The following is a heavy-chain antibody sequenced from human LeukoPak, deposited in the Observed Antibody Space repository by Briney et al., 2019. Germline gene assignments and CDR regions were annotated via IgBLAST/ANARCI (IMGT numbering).Heavy chain of an antibody. V-gene: IGHV3-30*02. CDR1: GFTFSSYG. CDR3: ARDYGGSSPFDY. J-gene: IGHJ4*02. CDR2: IRYDGSNK. Sequence: GGSLRLSCAASGFTFSSYGMHWVRQAPGKGLEWVAFIRYDGSNKYYADSVKGRFTISRDNSKNTLSLQMNSLRVEDTAVYYCARDYGGSSPFDYWGQGTLVTVSS. D-gene: IGHD4-23*01.